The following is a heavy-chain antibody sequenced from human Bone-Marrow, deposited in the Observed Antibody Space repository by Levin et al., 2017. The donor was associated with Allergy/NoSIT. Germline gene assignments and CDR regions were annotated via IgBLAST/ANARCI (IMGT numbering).Heavy chain of an antibody. Sequence: KISCEASGGTFSSYTVSWVRQAPGQGLEWMGSIMPLFDTINYAQKFQGRVTITADESTSTVYMDLSSLRSEDTALYYCARGGRGIWFDPWGQGTLVTVSS. D-gene: IGHD1-1*01. CDR3: ARGGRGIWFDP. CDR2: IMPLFDTI. J-gene: IGHJ5*02. V-gene: IGHV1-69*15. CDR1: GGTFSSYT.